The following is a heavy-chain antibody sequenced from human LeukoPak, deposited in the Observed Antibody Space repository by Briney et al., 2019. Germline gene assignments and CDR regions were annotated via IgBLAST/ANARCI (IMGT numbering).Heavy chain of an antibody. CDR2: IYHSGST. Sequence: PSGTLSLTCAVSGGSTSSGNWWSWVRQPPGKGLEWIGEIYHSGSTNYNPSLKSRVTISVDKSKNQFSLKLSSVTAADTAVYYCARVESRDGYNFDYWGQGTLVTVSS. V-gene: IGHV4-4*02. J-gene: IGHJ4*02. D-gene: IGHD5-24*01. CDR1: GGSTSSGNW. CDR3: ARVESRDGYNFDY.